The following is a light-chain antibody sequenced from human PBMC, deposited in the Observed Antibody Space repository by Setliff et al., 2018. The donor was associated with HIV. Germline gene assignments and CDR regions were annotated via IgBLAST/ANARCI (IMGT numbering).Light chain of an antibody. CDR3: SSYTNSSTYV. CDR1: NSDVGGYNY. Sequence: QSALTQPASVSAAPGLAITISCTGTNSDVGGYNYVSWYVQEPGKAPKLIMYNFTSRPSGISNRFSGSKSDNTASLTISGLQAEDEADYYCSSYTNSSTYVFGTGTKVTVL. CDR2: NFT. J-gene: IGLJ1*01. V-gene: IGLV2-14*03.